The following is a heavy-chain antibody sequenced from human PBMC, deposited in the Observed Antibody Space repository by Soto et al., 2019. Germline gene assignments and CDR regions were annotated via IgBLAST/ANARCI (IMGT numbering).Heavy chain of an antibody. V-gene: IGHV4-34*01. J-gene: IGHJ5*02. Sequence: QVQLQQWGAGLLKPSETLSLTCAVYGGSFSGYYWSWIRQPPGKGLEWIGEINHSGSTNYNPSLKSRATISVDTSKNQFSLKLSSVTAADTAVYYCARAREHGLSSTSWWFDPWGQGTLVTVSS. CDR3: ARAREHGLSSTSWWFDP. D-gene: IGHD2-2*01. CDR2: INHSGST. CDR1: GGSFSGYY.